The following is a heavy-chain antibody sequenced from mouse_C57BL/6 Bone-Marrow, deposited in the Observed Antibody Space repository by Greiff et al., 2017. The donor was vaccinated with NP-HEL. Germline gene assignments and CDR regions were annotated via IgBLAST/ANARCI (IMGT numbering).Heavy chain of an antibody. V-gene: IGHV1-69*01. CDR1: GYTFTSYW. J-gene: IGHJ3*01. CDR2: IDPSDSYT. Sequence: QVQLQQPGAELVMPGASVKLSCKASGYTFTSYWMHWVKQRPGQGLEWIGEIDPSDSYTNYNQKFKGKSTLTVDKSSSTAYMQLSSLTSQDSAVYYCARSFDYGSSSFAYWGQGTLVTVSA. CDR3: ARSFDYGSSSFAY. D-gene: IGHD1-1*01.